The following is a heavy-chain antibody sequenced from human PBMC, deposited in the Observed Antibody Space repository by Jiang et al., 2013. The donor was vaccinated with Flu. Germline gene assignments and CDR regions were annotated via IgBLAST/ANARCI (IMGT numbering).Heavy chain of an antibody. CDR3: ARFSGALPFDY. CDR1: GYTFTSYY. D-gene: IGHD1-26*01. CDR2: INPSGGST. V-gene: IGHV1-46*01. Sequence: CKASGYTFTSYYMHWVRQAPGQGLEWMGIINPSGGSTSYAQKFQGRVTMTRDTSTSTVYMELSSLRSEDTAVYYCARFSGALPFDYWGQGTLVTVSS. J-gene: IGHJ4*02.